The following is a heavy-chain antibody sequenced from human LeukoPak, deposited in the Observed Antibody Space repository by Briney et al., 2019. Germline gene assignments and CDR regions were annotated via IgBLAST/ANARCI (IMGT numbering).Heavy chain of an antibody. D-gene: IGHD3-10*01. J-gene: IGHJ4*02. Sequence: GASVKVSCKASGYSFTRYFIHWVRQAPGQGLEWMGIIIPSDGSTSYAQKFRGRVTMTRDTSTSTVYMEPSSLRSEDTAVYYCARGKVVTMVRGVIITYFDYWGQGTLVTVSS. CDR2: IIPSDGST. CDR3: ARGKVVTMVRGVIITYFDY. V-gene: IGHV1-46*01. CDR1: GYSFTRYF.